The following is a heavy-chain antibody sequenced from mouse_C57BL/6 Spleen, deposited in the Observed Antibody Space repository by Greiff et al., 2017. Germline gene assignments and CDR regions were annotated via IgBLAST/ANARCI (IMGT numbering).Heavy chain of an antibody. Sequence: VKLQQPGTELVKPGASVKLSCKASGYTFTSYWMHWVKQRPGQGLEWIGNINPSNGGTNYNEKFKSKATLTVDKSSSTAYMQLSSLTSEDSAVYYCASTMVTTEYYFDYWGQGTTLTVSS. V-gene: IGHV1-53*01. CDR3: ASTMVTTEYYFDY. CDR1: GYTFTSYW. D-gene: IGHD2-2*01. CDR2: INPSNGGT. J-gene: IGHJ2*01.